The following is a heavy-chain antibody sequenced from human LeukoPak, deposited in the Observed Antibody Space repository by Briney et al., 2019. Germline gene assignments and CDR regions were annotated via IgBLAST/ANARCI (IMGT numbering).Heavy chain of an antibody. CDR3: ARRPIVGATNPFDY. CDR2: INAGNGNT. V-gene: IGHV1-3*01. CDR1: GYTFTSYA. Sequence: ASVKVSCKASGYTFTSYAMHWVRQAPGQRLEWMGWINAGNGNTKYLQKFQGRVTITRDTSASTAYMELSSLRSEDTAVYYCARRPIVGATNPFDYWGQGTLVTVSS. D-gene: IGHD1-26*01. J-gene: IGHJ4*02.